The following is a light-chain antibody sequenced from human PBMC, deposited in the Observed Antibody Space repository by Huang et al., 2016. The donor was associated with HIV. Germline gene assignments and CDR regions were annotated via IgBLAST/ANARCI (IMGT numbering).Light chain of an antibody. CDR2: GAS. CDR1: QSVTKY. CDR3: QQSYRLPRT. J-gene: IGKJ2*02. V-gene: IGKV1-39*01. Sequence: DIQMTQSPSSLSASVGDRVIINCRASQSVTKYLNWYQHMPGKAPKLLIYGASTLKGGVSSRFSGSGSGTEFTLSISSLQPEDAATYYCQQSYRLPRTFGQGTSLEI.